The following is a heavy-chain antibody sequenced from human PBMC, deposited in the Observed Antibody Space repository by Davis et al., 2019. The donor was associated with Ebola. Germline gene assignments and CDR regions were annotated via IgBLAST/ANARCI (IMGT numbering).Heavy chain of an antibody. CDR2: IYSGGST. CDR3: AREPGYYYGMDV. V-gene: IGHV3-53*01. CDR1: GFIVSSNY. Sequence: GGSLRLSCAASGFIVSSNYMSWVRQAPGKGLEWVSVIYSGGSTYYADSVKGRFTISRHNSKNTLYLQLNSLRAEDTAVYYCAREPGYYYGMDVWGQGTTVTVSS. J-gene: IGHJ6*02.